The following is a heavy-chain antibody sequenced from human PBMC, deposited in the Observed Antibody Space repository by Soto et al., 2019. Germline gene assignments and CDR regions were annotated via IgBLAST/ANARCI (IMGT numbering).Heavy chain of an antibody. CDR3: ARESRGYCSGGSCYSGVYYYYMDV. Sequence: GGSLRLSCAASGFTFSSYGMHWVRQAPGKGLEWVAVIWYDGSNKYYADSVKGRFTISRDNSKNTLYLQMNSLRAEDTAVYYCARESRGYCSGGSCYSGVYYYYMDVWGKGTTVTVSS. V-gene: IGHV3-33*01. CDR1: GFTFSSYG. D-gene: IGHD2-15*01. J-gene: IGHJ6*03. CDR2: IWYDGSNK.